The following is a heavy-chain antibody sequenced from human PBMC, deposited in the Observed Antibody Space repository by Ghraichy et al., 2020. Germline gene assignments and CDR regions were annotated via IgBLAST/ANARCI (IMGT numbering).Heavy chain of an antibody. CDR1: GFTFSSYG. Sequence: GALRLSCAASGFTFSSYGMHWVRQAPGKGLEWVAVISYDGSNKYYADSVKGRFTISRDNSKNTLYLQMNSLRAEDTAVYYCAKDLATPEADYWGQGTLVTVSS. CDR2: ISYDGSNK. J-gene: IGHJ4*02. D-gene: IGHD2-15*01. V-gene: IGHV3-30*18. CDR3: AKDLATPEADY.